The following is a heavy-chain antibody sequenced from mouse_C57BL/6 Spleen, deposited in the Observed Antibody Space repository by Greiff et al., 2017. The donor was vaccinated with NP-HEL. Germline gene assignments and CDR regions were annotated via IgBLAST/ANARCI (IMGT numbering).Heavy chain of an antibody. V-gene: IGHV1-80*01. CDR1: GYAFSSYW. CDR2: IYPGDGDT. D-gene: IGHD1-1*01. Sequence: QVQLQQSGAELVKPGASVKISCKASGYAFSSYWMNWVKQRPGKGLEWIGQIYPGDGDTNYNGKFKGKATLTADKSSSTAYMQLSSLTSEDSAVYFCARVGYGGSYWYFDDWGTGTTVTVSS. CDR3: ARVGYGGSYWYFDD. J-gene: IGHJ1*03.